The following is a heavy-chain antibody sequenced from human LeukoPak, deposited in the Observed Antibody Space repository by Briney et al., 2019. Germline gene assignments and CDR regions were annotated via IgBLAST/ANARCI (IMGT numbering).Heavy chain of an antibody. CDR3: AKDSHNGYFDY. V-gene: IGHV3-23*01. Sequence: GGSLRLPCAASGFSLNTYGMSWVRKPPGKGLEWVSGIGGGDYSTYYADSLKGRFTISKDTSKNTLYLQVNSLTAGDTAVYYCAKDSHNGYFDYWGQGTLVTVSS. J-gene: IGHJ4*02. D-gene: IGHD2-8*01. CDR2: IGGGDYST. CDR1: GFSLNTYG.